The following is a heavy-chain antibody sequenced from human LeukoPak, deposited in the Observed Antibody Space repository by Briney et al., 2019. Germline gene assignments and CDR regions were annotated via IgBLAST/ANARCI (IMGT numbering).Heavy chain of an antibody. Sequence: GRSLRLSCAASGFTFSSYAMHWVRQAPGKGLEWVAVISYDGSNKYYADSVKGRFTISRDNSKNTLYLQMNSLRAEDTAVYYCARDHGTTGTTDYMDVWGKGTTVTVSS. CDR1: GFTFSSYA. CDR3: ARDHGTTGTTDYMDV. J-gene: IGHJ6*03. CDR2: ISYDGSNK. D-gene: IGHD1-1*01. V-gene: IGHV3-30-3*01.